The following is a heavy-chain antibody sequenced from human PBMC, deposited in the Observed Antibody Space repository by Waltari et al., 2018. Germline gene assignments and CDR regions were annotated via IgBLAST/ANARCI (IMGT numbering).Heavy chain of an antibody. Sequence: QVQLQESGPGLVKPSETLSLTCTVSGGSISSYYWCWIRPPAGKGLEWIGRIYTSGSTNYNPSLKSRVTMSVDTSKNQFSLKLSSVTAADTAVYYCARAGVRLGSSWYMNWFDPWGQGTLVTVSS. J-gene: IGHJ5*02. V-gene: IGHV4-4*07. D-gene: IGHD6-13*01. CDR2: IYTSGST. CDR1: GGSISSYY. CDR3: ARAGVRLGSSWYMNWFDP.